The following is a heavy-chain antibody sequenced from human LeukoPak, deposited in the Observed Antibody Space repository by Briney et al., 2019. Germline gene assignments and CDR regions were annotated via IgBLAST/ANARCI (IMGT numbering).Heavy chain of an antibody. Sequence: GGSLRLSCAASGFRFRGTTMSWVRQAPGKGLEWVSTISSSSSYIYYADSVKGRFTISRDNAKNSLFLQTSSLRAEDTAVYYCASVGDLEYFHHWGQGTLVSVSS. CDR2: ISSSSSYI. D-gene: IGHD4-17*01. CDR3: ASVGDLEYFHH. CDR1: GFRFRGTT. J-gene: IGHJ1*01. V-gene: IGHV3-21*01.